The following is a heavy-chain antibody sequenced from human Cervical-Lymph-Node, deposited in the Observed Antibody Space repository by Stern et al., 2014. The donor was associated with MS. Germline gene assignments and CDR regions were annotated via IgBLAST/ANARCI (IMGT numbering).Heavy chain of an antibody. D-gene: IGHD4-17*01. J-gene: IGHJ6*02. Sequence: VQLVQSGGDLVQPGGSLRLSCAASGFTFSNYWMHWVRQAPGPGLVWVSRIRSDGSTTNYADSVKGRFTISRDNAKNMLYLQMSSLRAEDTAVYYCARVDNHGDACPHYYYYGMDVWGHGTTVTVSS. CDR3: ARVDNHGDACPHYYYYGMDV. CDR2: IRSDGSTT. CDR1: GFTFSNYW. V-gene: IGHV3-74*02.